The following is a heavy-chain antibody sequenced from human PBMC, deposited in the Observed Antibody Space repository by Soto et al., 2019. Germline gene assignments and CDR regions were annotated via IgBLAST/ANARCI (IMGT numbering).Heavy chain of an antibody. CDR2: INLSGGST. J-gene: IGHJ6*02. CDR1: GYIFTSNY. Sequence: ASVKVSCKASGYIFTSNYMHWVRQAPGQGPEWMGMINLSGGSTSYAQKFQGRVTITADKSTSTAYMELSSLRSEDTAVYYCARDLGYCSGGSCYDYYYYYGMDVWGQGTTVTVSS. V-gene: IGHV1-46*01. CDR3: ARDLGYCSGGSCYDYYYYYGMDV. D-gene: IGHD2-15*01.